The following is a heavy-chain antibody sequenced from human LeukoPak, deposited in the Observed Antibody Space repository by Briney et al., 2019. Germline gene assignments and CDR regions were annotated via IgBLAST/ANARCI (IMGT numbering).Heavy chain of an antibody. CDR2: VSPGDSKT. CDR1: GYSFTSYW. Sequence: GESLKISCKVSGYSFTSYWIGWVRQMPGKGLEWMGIVSPGDSKTTYSPSFQGQVTISADQSISTAYLQWSSLKASDTAMYYCARHRGSNYASFDSWGQGTLVTVSS. CDR3: ARHRGSNYASFDS. V-gene: IGHV5-51*01. D-gene: IGHD4-11*01. J-gene: IGHJ4*02.